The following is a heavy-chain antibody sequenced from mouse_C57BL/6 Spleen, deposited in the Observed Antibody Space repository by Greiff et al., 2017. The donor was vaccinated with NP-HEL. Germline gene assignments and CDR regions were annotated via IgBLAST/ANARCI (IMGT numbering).Heavy chain of an antibody. J-gene: IGHJ4*01. Sequence: EVQRVESGGGLVKPGGSLKLSCAASGFTFSDYGMHWVRQAPEKGLEWVAYISSGSSTIYYADTVKGRFTISRDNAKNTLFLQMTSLRSEDTAMYYCARKANSDYVAMDYWGQGTSVTVSS. V-gene: IGHV5-17*01. CDR1: GFTFSDYG. CDR3: ARKANSDYVAMDY. D-gene: IGHD2-4*01. CDR2: ISSGSSTI.